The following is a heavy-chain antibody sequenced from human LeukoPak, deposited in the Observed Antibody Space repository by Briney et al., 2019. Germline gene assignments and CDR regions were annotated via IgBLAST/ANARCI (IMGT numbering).Heavy chain of an antibody. J-gene: IGHJ4*02. CDR1: GFNFNSNA. V-gene: IGHV3-23*01. CDR2: IIAPGDAT. Sequence: GGSLRLSCATSGFNFNSNAMIWVRQAPGKGLECVSAIIAPGDATYYADSVKGRFSISRDNSKNTLYLLLNSLRVEDTALYYCAKAFGTNGYFQLPIDFWGQGTLVTVSS. CDR3: AKAFGTNGYFQLPIDF. D-gene: IGHD2-8*01.